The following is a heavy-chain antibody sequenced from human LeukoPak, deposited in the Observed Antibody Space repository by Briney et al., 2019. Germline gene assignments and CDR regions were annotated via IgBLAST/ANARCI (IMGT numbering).Heavy chain of an antibody. D-gene: IGHD4-17*01. CDR3: ARGYDYGDYVGDFDY. CDR1: GYTFTSYP. Sequence: GASVKVSCKASGYTFTSYPISWVRQAPGQGLEWMGWITTYNGNTNYAQKLQGRVTMTTDTSTSTAYMDLRGPRSDDTAVYYCARGYDYGDYVGDFDYWGQGTLVTVSS. CDR2: ITTYNGNT. V-gene: IGHV1-18*01. J-gene: IGHJ4*02.